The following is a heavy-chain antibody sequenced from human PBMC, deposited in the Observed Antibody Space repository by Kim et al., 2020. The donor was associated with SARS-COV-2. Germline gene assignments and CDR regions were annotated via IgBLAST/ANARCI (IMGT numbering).Heavy chain of an antibody. Sequence: HYTPSLKSRVTMSADTSKNQFSLTLNSVAAAETAVYYCARGLGDGYKWNYWGQGTLVTVSS. V-gene: IGHV4-4*07. D-gene: IGHD1-1*01. J-gene: IGHJ4*02. CDR3: ARGLGDGYKWNY.